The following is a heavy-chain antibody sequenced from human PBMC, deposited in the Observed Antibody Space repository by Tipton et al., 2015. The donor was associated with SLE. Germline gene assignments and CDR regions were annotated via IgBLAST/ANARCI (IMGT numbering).Heavy chain of an antibody. J-gene: IGHJ5*02. CDR2: IDTSGT. CDR3: ATYFGGAGGSGS. V-gene: IGHV4-61*02. D-gene: IGHD3-10*01. CDR1: GASLSSGSYH. Sequence: TLSLTCTVSGASLSSGSYHWSWIRQPAGEGLEWIGRIDTSGTSYNPSLKSRVTISLDTSKTHFSLTLSSVSAADTAVYYCATYFGGAGGSGSWGQGTLVTVSS.